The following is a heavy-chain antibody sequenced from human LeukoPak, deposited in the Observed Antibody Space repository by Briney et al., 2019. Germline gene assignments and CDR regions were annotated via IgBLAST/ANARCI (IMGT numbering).Heavy chain of an antibody. J-gene: IGHJ4*02. Sequence: GGSLRLSCEASGLTLSDYWMSWVRQAPGKELEWVANINQDGSAKYYVDSVKGRFTISRDNADSSLYLQMNALRADDTAMYYCATSHHTSSGQNFDYWGQGTLVSVSS. CDR3: ATSHHTSSGQNFDY. CDR2: INQDGSAK. D-gene: IGHD6-25*01. V-gene: IGHV3-7*01. CDR1: GLTLSDYW.